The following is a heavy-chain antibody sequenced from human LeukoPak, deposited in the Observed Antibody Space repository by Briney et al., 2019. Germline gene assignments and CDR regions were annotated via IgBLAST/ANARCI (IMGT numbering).Heavy chain of an antibody. V-gene: IGHV1-2*02. CDR2: INPNSGGT. Sequence: ASVKVSCKASGYTFTGYYMHWVRQAPGQGLEWMGWINPNSGGTDYAQKFQGRVTMTRDTSISTAYMELSRLRSDDTAVYYCAKRMVPGWYNWFDPWGQGTLVTVSS. CDR3: AKRMVPGWYNWFDP. D-gene: IGHD3-10*01. CDR1: GYTFTGYY. J-gene: IGHJ5*02.